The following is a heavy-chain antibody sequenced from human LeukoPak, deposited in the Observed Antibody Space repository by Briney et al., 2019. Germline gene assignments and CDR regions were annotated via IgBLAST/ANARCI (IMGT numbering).Heavy chain of an antibody. CDR3: ARGPGSDSSGRRFDP. CDR2: IYYSGNT. CDR1: GGSISSGDYY. J-gene: IGHJ5*02. D-gene: IGHD3-22*01. Sequence: PSQTLSLTCTVSGGSISSGDYYWSWIRQPPGKGLEWIGYIYYSGNTYYNPSLKSRLTISVDTSENQFSLKLNSVTAADTAVYYCARGPGSDSSGRRFDPWGQGTLVTVSS. V-gene: IGHV4-30-4*08.